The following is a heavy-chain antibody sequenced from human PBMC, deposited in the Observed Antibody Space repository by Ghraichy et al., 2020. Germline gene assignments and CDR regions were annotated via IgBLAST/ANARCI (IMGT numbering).Heavy chain of an antibody. D-gene: IGHD2-2*02. CDR2: ISGSGGST. Sequence: GESLNISCAASGFTFSSFSMSWVRQAPGKGLEWVSGISGSGGSTYDADSVKGRFTISRDNSKNTLYLQINSLRAEDTAVYYCAKVVIPAAVLSKAFDIWGQGTMVTVSS. V-gene: IGHV3-23*01. CDR1: GFTFSSFS. CDR3: AKVVIPAAVLSKAFDI. J-gene: IGHJ3*02.